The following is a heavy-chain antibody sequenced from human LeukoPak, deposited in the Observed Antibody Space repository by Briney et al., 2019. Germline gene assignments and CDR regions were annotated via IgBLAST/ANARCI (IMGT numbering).Heavy chain of an antibody. J-gene: IGHJ4*02. CDR3: ASGYSFDY. V-gene: IGHV5-51*01. Sequence: KNGESLKISCKGSGYIFTNYWIGWVRQMPGKGLEWMGIIYPGDSDTRYSPSFQGQVTISTDKSISTAYLQWSSLKASDTAIYYCASGYSFDYWGQGSLVTVSS. D-gene: IGHD6-13*01. CDR1: GYIFTNYW. CDR2: IYPGDSDT.